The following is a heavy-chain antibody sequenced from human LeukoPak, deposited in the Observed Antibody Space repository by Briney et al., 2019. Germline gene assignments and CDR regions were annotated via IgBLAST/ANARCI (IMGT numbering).Heavy chain of an antibody. J-gene: IGHJ4*02. D-gene: IGHD6-19*01. Sequence: GGSLRLSCAASGFTFDDYAMHWVRQAAGKGMGWVSGISWNSGSIGYADSVNGRFTISRDNAKNSLYLQMNSLSAEDMALYYCAKDLTRAVAGLLDYWGQGTLVTVSS. CDR3: AKDLTRAVAGLLDY. V-gene: IGHV3-9*03. CDR1: GFTFDDYA. CDR2: ISWNSGSI.